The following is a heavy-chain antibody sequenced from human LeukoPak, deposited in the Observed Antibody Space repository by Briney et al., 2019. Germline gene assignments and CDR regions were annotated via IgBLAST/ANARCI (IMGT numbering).Heavy chain of an antibody. D-gene: IGHD2-8*01. V-gene: IGHV4-59*01. CDR1: GGSISSYY. CDR2: IYYSGST. Sequence: SETLSLTCTVSGGSISSYYWSWIRQPPGKGLEWIGYIYYSGSTNYNPSLKSRVTISVDTSKNQFSLKMSSVTAADTAVSYCARHILYKRIGFDYWGQGTLVTVSS. CDR3: ARHILYKRIGFDY. J-gene: IGHJ4*02.